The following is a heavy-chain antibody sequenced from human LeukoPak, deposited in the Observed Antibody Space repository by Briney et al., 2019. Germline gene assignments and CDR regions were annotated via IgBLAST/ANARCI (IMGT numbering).Heavy chain of an antibody. Sequence: SETLSLTCAVYGGSFCGCYWSWIRQPPGKGLEWIGEINHSGSTNYNPSLKNRVTISVDTSKNQFSLKLSSVTAADTAVYYCARGRPYSSSWYPYQHWGQGTLVTVSS. D-gene: IGHD6-13*01. V-gene: IGHV4-34*01. CDR3: ARGRPYSSSWYPYQH. CDR2: INHSGST. CDR1: GGSFCGCY. J-gene: IGHJ1*01.